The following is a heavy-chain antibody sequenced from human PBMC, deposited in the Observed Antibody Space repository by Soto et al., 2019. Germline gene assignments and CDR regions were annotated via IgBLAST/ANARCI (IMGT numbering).Heavy chain of an antibody. V-gene: IGHV1-69*13. CDR1: GGTFSSYA. CDR2: IIPIFGTA. Sequence: WASVKVSCKASGGTFSSYAISWVRQAPGQGLEWMGGIIPIFGTANYAQKFQGRVTITADESTSTAYMELSSLRSEDTAVYYCARVVVPAAIVGDYYYGMDVWGQGTTVTVSS. CDR3: ARVVVPAAIVGDYYYGMDV. J-gene: IGHJ6*01. D-gene: IGHD2-2*02.